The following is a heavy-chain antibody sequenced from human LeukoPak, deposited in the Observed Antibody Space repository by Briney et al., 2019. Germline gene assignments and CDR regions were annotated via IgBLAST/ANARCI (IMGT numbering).Heavy chain of an antibody. J-gene: IGHJ3*02. D-gene: IGHD2-2*01. CDR3: AREVGDIVVVPAAIGAFDI. V-gene: IGHV4-4*07. CDR1: GGSISSYY. CDR2: IYTSGST. Sequence: KSSETLSLTCTVSGGSISSYYWSWIRQPAGKGLEWIGRIYTSGSTNYNPSLKSRVTMSVDTSKNQFSLKLSSVTAADTAVYYCAREVGDIVVVPAAIGAFDIWGQGTMVTVSS.